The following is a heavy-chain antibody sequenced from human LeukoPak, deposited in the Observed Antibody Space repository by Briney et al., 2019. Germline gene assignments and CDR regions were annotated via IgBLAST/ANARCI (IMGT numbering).Heavy chain of an antibody. J-gene: IGHJ4*02. CDR1: GGTFSSYA. CDR2: IIPIFGTA. CDR3: ASFSTYCSSTSCPTDY. V-gene: IGHV1-69*13. Sequence: GASVKVSCKASGGTFSSYAISWVRQAPGQGLEWMGGIIPIFGTANYAQKFQGRVTITADESTSTAYMELSSLRSEDTAVYYCASFSTYCSSTSCPTDYWGQGTLVTVSS. D-gene: IGHD2-2*01.